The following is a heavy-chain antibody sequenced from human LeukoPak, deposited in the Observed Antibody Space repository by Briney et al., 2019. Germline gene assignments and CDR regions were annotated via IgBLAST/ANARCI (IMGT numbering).Heavy chain of an antibody. CDR1: GGSISSYY. D-gene: IGHD1-26*01. V-gene: IGHV4-4*07. CDR2: IYTSGST. Sequence: SETLSLTCTVSGGSISSYYWSWIRQPAGQGLEWIGRIYTSGSTNHNPSLKSRVTMSVDTSKNQFSLKLSSVTAADTAVYYCATMGIVGALDYWGQGTLVTVSS. CDR3: ATMGIVGALDY. J-gene: IGHJ4*02.